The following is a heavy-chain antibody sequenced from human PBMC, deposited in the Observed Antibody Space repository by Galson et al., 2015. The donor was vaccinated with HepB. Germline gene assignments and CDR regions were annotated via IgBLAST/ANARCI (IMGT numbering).Heavy chain of an antibody. V-gene: IGHV3-NL1*01. Sequence: SLRLSCAASGFTYTYYGFHWVRQAPGKGLEWVSSIGGSGASTHYADSVKGRFTISRDNSKNTLYLQMNSLRAEDTALYYCAKDPYLYSALAGTMAGFDYWGQGTLVTVSS. D-gene: IGHD6-19*01. J-gene: IGHJ4*02. CDR2: IGGSGAST. CDR3: AKDPYLYSALAGTMAGFDY. CDR1: GFTYTYYG.